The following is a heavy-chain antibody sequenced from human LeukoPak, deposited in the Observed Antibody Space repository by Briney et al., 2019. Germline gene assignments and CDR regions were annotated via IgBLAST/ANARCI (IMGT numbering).Heavy chain of an antibody. Sequence: GGSLSLSCAASGITFSNYAMTWVRQAPGKGLDWVSTISGSGGSTYYADSVKGRFTISRDNSKNTLYLEMNSLRAEDTAVYYCAKVHRDYSFYRFDYWGQGTLVTVSA. V-gene: IGHV3-23*01. CDR3: AKVHRDYSFYRFDY. D-gene: IGHD4-11*01. J-gene: IGHJ4*02. CDR1: GITFSNYA. CDR2: ISGSGGST.